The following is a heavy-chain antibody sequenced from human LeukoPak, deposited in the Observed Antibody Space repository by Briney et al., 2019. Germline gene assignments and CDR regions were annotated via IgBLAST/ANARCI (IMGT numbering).Heavy chain of an antibody. Sequence: GGSVRLSCAASGFTFSSYAMSWVRQAPGKGLEWVSSISSSGGNTYYADSVKGRFTISRDNSNSTLYLQMNSLRAEDTAVYYCAKGAAGVWGQGTLVTVSS. CDR1: GFTFSSYA. J-gene: IGHJ4*02. CDR2: ISSSGGNT. D-gene: IGHD3-10*01. CDR3: AKGAAGV. V-gene: IGHV3-23*01.